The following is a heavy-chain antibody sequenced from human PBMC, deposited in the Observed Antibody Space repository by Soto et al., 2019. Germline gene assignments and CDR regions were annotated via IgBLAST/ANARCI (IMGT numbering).Heavy chain of an antibody. D-gene: IGHD4-17*01. CDR3: ARGIDAVTFELYFDY. CDR2: IVPIFGTA. J-gene: IGHJ4*02. Sequence: GASVKFSCKASGGTFRVRQAPGQGLACMGGIVPIFGTANYTQKFQGRVTITADESTSTAYMELSSLRSEDTAVYYCARGIDAVTFELYFDYWGQGTLVTVSS. V-gene: IGHV1-69*13. CDR1: GGTF.